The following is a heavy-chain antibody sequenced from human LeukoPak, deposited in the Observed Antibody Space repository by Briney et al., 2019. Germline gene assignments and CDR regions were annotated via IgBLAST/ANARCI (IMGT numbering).Heavy chain of an antibody. CDR1: GFTFSSYW. J-gene: IGHJ4*02. CDR2: ISSSSSCI. D-gene: IGHD1-26*01. Sequence: GGSLRLSCAASGFTFSSYWMSWVRQAPGKGLEWVSSISSSSSCIYYADSVKGRFTISRDNAKNSLYLQMNSLRAEDTAVYYCARGSLRGSYFDYWGQGTLVTVSS. CDR3: ARGSLRGSYFDY. V-gene: IGHV3-21*01.